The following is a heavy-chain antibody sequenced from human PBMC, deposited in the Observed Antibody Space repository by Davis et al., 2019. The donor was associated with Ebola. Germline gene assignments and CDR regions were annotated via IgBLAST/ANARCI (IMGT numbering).Heavy chain of an antibody. D-gene: IGHD4-17*01. CDR1: GGSISSYY. CDR3: TGDDGDSEGSFYFYHMDV. Sequence: SETLSLTCTVSGGSISSYYWSWIRQPAGKGLEWIGRIYTSGSTNYNPSLKSRVTISVDTSKNQFSLKLTSVTAADTAVYYCTGDDGDSEGSFYFYHMDVWGKGTTVTVSS. J-gene: IGHJ6*03. CDR2: IYTSGST. V-gene: IGHV4-4*07.